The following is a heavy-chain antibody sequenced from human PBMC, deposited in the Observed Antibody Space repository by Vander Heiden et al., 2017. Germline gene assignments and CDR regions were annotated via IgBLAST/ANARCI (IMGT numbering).Heavy chain of an antibody. Sequence: QVPLVESGGGVVQPGRSLRLSCAASGFTFSSYGLHGGRQAPGKGRDGVAVISYDGSNKYYADSVKGRFTISRDNSKNTLYLQMNSLRAEDTAVYYCAKEPINYYDSSGYLQVVDYWGQGTLVTVSS. V-gene: IGHV3-30*18. CDR2: ISYDGSNK. D-gene: IGHD3-22*01. CDR3: AKEPINYYDSSGYLQVVDY. CDR1: GFTFSSYG. J-gene: IGHJ4*02.